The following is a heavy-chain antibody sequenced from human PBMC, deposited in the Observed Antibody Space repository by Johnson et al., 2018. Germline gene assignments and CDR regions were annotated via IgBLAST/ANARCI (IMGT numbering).Heavy chain of an antibody. J-gene: IGHJ3*02. V-gene: IGHV3-74*02. Sequence: VQLVESGGGLVQPGGSLRLSCAASGFTFTSYWMHWVRQAPGKGLVWVSRINTDGSSTSYADSVKGRFTISRDNSKNTLYLQMNSLRAEDTAVYYCAKGLWRWELLGALDIWGQGTMVTVSS. CDR2: INTDGSST. CDR3: AKGLWRWELLGALDI. CDR1: GFTFTSYW. D-gene: IGHD1-26*01.